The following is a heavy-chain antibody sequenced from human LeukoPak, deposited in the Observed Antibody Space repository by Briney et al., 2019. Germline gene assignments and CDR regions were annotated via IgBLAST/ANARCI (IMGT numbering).Heavy chain of an antibody. CDR1: GYTFTGYY. V-gene: IGHV1-2*02. CDR3: ARSMVQHWLVHGVVYFDY. J-gene: IGHJ4*02. D-gene: IGHD6-19*01. CDR2: INPNSGGT. Sequence: ASVKVSCKASGYTFTGYYMHWVRQAPGQGLEWMGWINPNSGGTNYAQKFQGRVTMTRDTSISTAYMELSRLRSDDTAVYYCARSMVQHWLVHGVVYFDYWGQGTLVNVAS.